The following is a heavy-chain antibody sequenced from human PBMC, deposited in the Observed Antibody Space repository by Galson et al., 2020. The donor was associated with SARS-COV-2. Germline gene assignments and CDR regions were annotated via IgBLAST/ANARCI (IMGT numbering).Heavy chain of an antibody. D-gene: IGHD3-22*01. CDR1: GFTFSSYG. J-gene: IGHJ4*01. V-gene: IGHV3-30*03. CDR3: ATAAYYYDGSGYYAGEFDD. Sequence: TGGSLRLSCAASGFTFSSYGKHWVRQAPGKGLEWVAVISYDGSNKYYADSVKGRFTISRDNSKNTLYLQMNSLRAEDTAVYYCATAAYYYDGSGYYAGEFDDWGHGTLVTVSS. CDR2: ISYDGSNK.